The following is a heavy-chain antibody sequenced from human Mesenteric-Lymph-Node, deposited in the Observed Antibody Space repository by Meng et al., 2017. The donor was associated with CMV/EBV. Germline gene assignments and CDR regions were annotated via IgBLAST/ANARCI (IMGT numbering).Heavy chain of an antibody. CDR2: VYYSGST. CDR1: GAYMRRSSNYY. V-gene: IGHV4-39*01. J-gene: IGHJ4*01. D-gene: IGHD3-16*01. CDR3: ARMLVGGNSHFDN. Sequence: SGAYMRRSSNYYWAWIRQPPGKGLEWIGSVYYSGSTYYNPSLKSRVTISVDTSKNQFSLKLTSVTAADTGVFYCARMLVGGNSHFDNWGQGTLVTVSS.